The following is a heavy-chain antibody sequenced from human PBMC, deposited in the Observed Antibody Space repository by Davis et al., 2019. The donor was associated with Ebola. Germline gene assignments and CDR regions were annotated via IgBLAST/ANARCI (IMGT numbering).Heavy chain of an antibody. Sequence: SETLSLTCAVYGGSFRGYYWSWIRQPPGKGLEWIGEINHSGSTNYNPSLKSRVTISVDTSKNQFSLKLSSVTAADTAVYYCARARGISTWFDPWGQGTLVTVSS. CDR3: ARARGISTWFDP. CDR1: GGSFRGYY. V-gene: IGHV4-34*01. CDR2: INHSGST. D-gene: IGHD3-3*01. J-gene: IGHJ5*02.